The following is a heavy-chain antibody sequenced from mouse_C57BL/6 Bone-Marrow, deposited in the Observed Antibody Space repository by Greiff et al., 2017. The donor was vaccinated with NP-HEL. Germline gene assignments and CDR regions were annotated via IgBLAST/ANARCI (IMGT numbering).Heavy chain of an antibody. CDR1: GFTFSDFY. Sequence: EVKLMESGGGLVQSGRSLRLSCATSGFTFSDFYMEWVRQAPGKGLEWIAASRNKANDYTTEYSASVKGRFIVSRDTSQSILYLQMNALRAEDTAIYYCARDAEDGHWYFDVWGTGTTVTVSS. CDR3: ARDAEDGHWYFDV. J-gene: IGHJ1*03. CDR2: SRNKANDYTT. V-gene: IGHV7-1*01. D-gene: IGHD2-3*01.